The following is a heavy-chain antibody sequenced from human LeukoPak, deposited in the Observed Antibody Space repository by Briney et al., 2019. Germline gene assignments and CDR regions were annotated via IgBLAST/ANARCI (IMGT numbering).Heavy chain of an antibody. CDR1: GFIFSRYW. D-gene: IGHD6-6*01. J-gene: IGHJ4*02. V-gene: IGHV3-7*01. Sequence: GGSLRLSCGASGFIFSRYWMSWVRQAPGKGLEWVANIKQDGSVKYYVDSLKGRFTISRDNARNSVYLQMNSLRAEDTAVYYCARIGYSSSSFDYWGQGTLVTVSS. CDR2: IKQDGSVK. CDR3: ARIGYSSSSFDY.